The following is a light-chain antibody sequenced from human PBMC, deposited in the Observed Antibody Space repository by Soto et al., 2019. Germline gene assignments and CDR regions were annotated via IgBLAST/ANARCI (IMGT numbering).Light chain of an antibody. CDR1: QSVSSSY. V-gene: IGKV3-20*01. J-gene: IGKJ3*01. Sequence: ETVLTQSPGTLSLSPGERATLSCRASQSVSSSYLGWYQQKPGQAPRLLIYGASSRATGIPDRFRGSGSGTDFTLTISRLEPEDSAVYYCQQYGSSRFTFGPGTKVDIK. CDR2: GAS. CDR3: QQYGSSRFT.